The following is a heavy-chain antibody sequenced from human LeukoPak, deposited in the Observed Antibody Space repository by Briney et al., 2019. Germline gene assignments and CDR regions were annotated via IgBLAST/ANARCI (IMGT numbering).Heavy chain of an antibody. CDR3: ARSGYNLAEVCYFDY. J-gene: IGHJ4*02. CDR2: IYHSGST. D-gene: IGHD5-24*01. CDR1: GGSISSGGYS. Sequence: SETLSLTCAVSGGSISSGGYSWSWIRQPPGKGLEWIGYIYHSGSTYYNPSLKSRVTISVDTSKNQFSLKLSSVTAADAAVYYCARSGYNLAEVCYFDYWGQGTLVTVSS. V-gene: IGHV4-30-2*01.